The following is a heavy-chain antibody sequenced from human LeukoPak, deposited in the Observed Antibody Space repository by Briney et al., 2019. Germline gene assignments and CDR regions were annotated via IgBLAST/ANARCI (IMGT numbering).Heavy chain of an antibody. CDR3: ARASIAVAGIHFWFDP. J-gene: IGHJ5*02. Sequence: GASVKVSCKASGYTFTGYYMHWVRQAPGQGLEWMGIINPSGGSTSYAQKFQGRVTMTRDTSTSTVYMELSSLRSEDTAVYYCARASIAVAGIHFWFDPWGQGTLVTVSS. CDR1: GYTFTGYY. D-gene: IGHD6-19*01. V-gene: IGHV1-46*01. CDR2: INPSGGST.